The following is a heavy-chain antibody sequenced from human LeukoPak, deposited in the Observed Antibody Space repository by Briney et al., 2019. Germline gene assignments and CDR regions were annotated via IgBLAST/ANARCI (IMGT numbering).Heavy chain of an antibody. V-gene: IGHV4-34*01. Sequence: SETLSLTCTVSGGSISSYYWSWIRQPPGKGLEWIGEINHSGSTNYNPSLKSRVTISVDTSKNQFSLKLSSVTAADTAVYYCALKADLLLWFGDRPFDYWGQGTLVTVSS. CDR1: GGSISSYY. CDR2: INHSGST. J-gene: IGHJ4*02. D-gene: IGHD3-10*01. CDR3: ALKADLLLWFGDRPFDY.